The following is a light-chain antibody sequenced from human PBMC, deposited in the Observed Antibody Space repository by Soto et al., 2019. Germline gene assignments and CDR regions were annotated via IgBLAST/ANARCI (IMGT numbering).Light chain of an antibody. Sequence: DIQMTQSPATLSASAGDRVTITCRASQSISSWLAWYQQKPGKAPKLLIYKASGLESGVPSRFSGSGSWTDFTLTISSLQPDDFATYYCQQYNSYSPLTFGGGTKVDIK. V-gene: IGKV1-5*03. CDR3: QQYNSYSPLT. CDR1: QSISSW. CDR2: KAS. J-gene: IGKJ4*01.